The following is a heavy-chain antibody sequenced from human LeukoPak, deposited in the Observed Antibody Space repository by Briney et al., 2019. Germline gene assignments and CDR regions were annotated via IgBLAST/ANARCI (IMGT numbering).Heavy chain of an antibody. D-gene: IGHD1-26*01. Sequence: SETLSLTCAVYGGSFSGYYWTWIRQPPGKGLEWIGEINHSGSTNYNASLKSRVTISVDTSKNQFSLKLTSVTAADTAMYYCARRPYTGSYSSYIDYWGQGTLVTVSS. CDR1: GGSFSGYY. CDR3: ARRPYTGSYSSYIDY. J-gene: IGHJ4*02. CDR2: INHSGST. V-gene: IGHV4-34*01.